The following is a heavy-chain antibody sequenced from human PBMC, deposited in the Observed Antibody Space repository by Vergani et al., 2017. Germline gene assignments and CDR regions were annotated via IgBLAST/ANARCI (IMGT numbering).Heavy chain of an antibody. D-gene: IGHD2-2*01. Sequence: QVQLVQSGAEVKKPGASVKVSCKASGYTFTGYYMHWVRQAPGQGLEWMGWINPNSGGTNYAQKLQGRVTMTTDTSTSTAYMELRSLRSDDTAVYYCARVSVGQIVVVPADYWGQGTLVTVSS. CDR3: ARVSVGQIVVVPADY. V-gene: IGHV1-2*02. CDR2: INPNSGGT. J-gene: IGHJ4*02. CDR1: GYTFTGYY.